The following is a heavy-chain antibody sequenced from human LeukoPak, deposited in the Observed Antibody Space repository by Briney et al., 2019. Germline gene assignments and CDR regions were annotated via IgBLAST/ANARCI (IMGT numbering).Heavy chain of an antibody. CDR1: GCTFSSYA. J-gene: IGHJ4*02. Sequence: GGTLRLSCAASGCTFSSYAMSWVRQAPGKGLEWVSAISGSGGSTYYADSVKGRFTISRDNSKNTLYLQMNSLRAEDTAVYYCAKVGRANDSSGYQTTFDYWGQGTLVTVSS. D-gene: IGHD3-22*01. CDR3: AKVGRANDSSGYQTTFDY. V-gene: IGHV3-23*01. CDR2: ISGSGGST.